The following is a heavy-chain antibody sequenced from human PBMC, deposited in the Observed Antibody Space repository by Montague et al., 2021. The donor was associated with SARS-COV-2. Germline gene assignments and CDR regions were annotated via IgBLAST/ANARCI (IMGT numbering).Heavy chain of an antibody. J-gene: IGHJ4*02. CDR2: IYHSGST. CDR3: ARGPKMYGELADY. Sequence: SETLSLTCAVSGGSISSSNWWSWVRQPPGKGLEWIGEIYHSGSTXYNPSLKSRVTISIDKSKNQFSLKLSSVTAADTAVYYCARGPKMYGELADYWGQGTLVTVSS. D-gene: IGHD4-17*01. CDR1: GGSISSSNW. V-gene: IGHV4-4*02.